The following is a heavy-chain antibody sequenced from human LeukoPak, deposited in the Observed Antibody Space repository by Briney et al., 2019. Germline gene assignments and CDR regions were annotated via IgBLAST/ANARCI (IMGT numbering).Heavy chain of an antibody. CDR1: GFTFSSYA. Sequence: GGSLRLSCAASGFTFSSYAMSWVRRAPGKGLEWVSAISGSGGSTYYADSVKGRFTISRDNSKNTLYLQMNSMRAEDTAVYYCAKEGVAVAFIHRVYFDYWGQGTLVTVSS. J-gene: IGHJ4*02. V-gene: IGHV3-23*01. CDR3: AKEGVAVAFIHRVYFDY. CDR2: ISGSGGST. D-gene: IGHD6-19*01.